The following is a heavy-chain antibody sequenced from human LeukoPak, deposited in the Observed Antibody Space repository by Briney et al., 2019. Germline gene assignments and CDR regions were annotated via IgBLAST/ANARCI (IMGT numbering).Heavy chain of an antibody. D-gene: IGHD3-22*01. Sequence: GESLKISCKGSGYSLTTYWIGWVRQMPGKGLEWMGIIYPGDSDSRYSPSFQGQVTISADKSISTAYLQWSSLKASDTAMYYCARLYDSSGYTDYWGQGTLVTVSS. J-gene: IGHJ4*02. CDR2: IYPGDSDS. CDR1: GYSLTTYW. V-gene: IGHV5-51*01. CDR3: ARLYDSSGYTDY.